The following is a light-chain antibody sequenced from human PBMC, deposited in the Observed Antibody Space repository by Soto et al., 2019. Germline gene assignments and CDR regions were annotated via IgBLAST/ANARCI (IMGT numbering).Light chain of an antibody. Sequence: IELTQSPSTLSASVGDRVTIPCRASQSISSWLAWYQQQQGKAPKLLIYKASTLKSGVPSRFRGSGSRTEFTLTISRLQPDDFETYYCQHYNSSSEAFGQGTKVDIK. CDR1: QSISSW. CDR3: QHYNSSSEA. CDR2: KAS. V-gene: IGKV1-5*03. J-gene: IGKJ1*01.